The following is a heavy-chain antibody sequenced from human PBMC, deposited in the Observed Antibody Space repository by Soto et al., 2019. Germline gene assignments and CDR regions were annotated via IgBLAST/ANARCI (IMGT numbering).Heavy chain of an antibody. J-gene: IGHJ6*02. Sequence: SETLSLTCTVSGGSISSGGYYWSWIRQHPXKGLEWIGYIYYSGSTYYIPSLKSRVTISVDTSKNQFSLKLSSVTAADTAVYYCARDNQYSGSYSYYYGMDVWGQGTTVTVSS. CDR1: GGSISSGGYY. V-gene: IGHV4-31*03. CDR3: ARDNQYSGSYSYYYGMDV. D-gene: IGHD1-26*01. CDR2: IYYSGST.